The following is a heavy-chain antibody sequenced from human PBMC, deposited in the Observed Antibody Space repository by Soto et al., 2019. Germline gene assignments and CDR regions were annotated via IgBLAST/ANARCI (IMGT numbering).Heavy chain of an antibody. D-gene: IGHD6-19*01. J-gene: IGHJ3*02. CDR3: VRDMTDYGSAYYDVVDI. CDR2: INRDGSET. CDR1: GFTFNAYW. Sequence: EVQLVESGGGLVQPGGSLRLSCAASGFTFNAYWMTWVRQATGKGPEWVANINRDGSETHYVDSVEGRFTISRDNAQKSLYLQMHSLRAEDTAVYYCVRDMTDYGSAYYDVVDIWGQGTKITVSS. V-gene: IGHV3-7*05.